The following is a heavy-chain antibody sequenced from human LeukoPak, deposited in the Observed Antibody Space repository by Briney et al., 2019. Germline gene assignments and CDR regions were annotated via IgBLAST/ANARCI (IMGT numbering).Heavy chain of an antibody. V-gene: IGHV3-23*01. CDR1: GFTFSNYA. J-gene: IGHJ4*02. Sequence: PGGSLRLSCAASGFTFSNYAMSWVRQAPGKGLEWVSGISGSGGSTYYADSLKGRFTISRDNSRNTLYLQMNSLRAEGTAVYYCAPRTYGSGSYNFDYWGQGTLVTVSS. CDR3: APRTYGSGSYNFDY. D-gene: IGHD3-10*01. CDR2: ISGSGGST.